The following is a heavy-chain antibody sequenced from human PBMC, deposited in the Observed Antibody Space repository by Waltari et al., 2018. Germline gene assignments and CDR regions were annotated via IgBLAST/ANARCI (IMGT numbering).Heavy chain of an antibody. CDR2: IWYDGSNK. V-gene: IGHV3-33*01. Sequence: QVQLVESGGGVVQPGRSLRLYCAASGFTFSSYGVHWVRQARGKGLEWVAVIWYDGSNKYYADSVKGRFTISRDNSKNTLYLQMNSLRAEDTAVYYCARGSFTDTAMVTACDYWGQGTLVTVSS. J-gene: IGHJ4*02. CDR3: ARGSFTDTAMVTACDY. D-gene: IGHD5-18*01. CDR1: GFTFSSYG.